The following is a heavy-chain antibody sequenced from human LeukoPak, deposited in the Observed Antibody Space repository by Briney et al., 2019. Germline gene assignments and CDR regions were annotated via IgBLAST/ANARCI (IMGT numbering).Heavy chain of an antibody. V-gene: IGHV3-64*01. J-gene: IGHJ4*02. CDR2: ISSNGGST. Sequence: GGSLRLSCAASGFTFSSYAMHWVRQAPGKGLEYVSAISSNGGSTYYANSVKGRFTISRDNSKNTLYLQMGSLRAEDMAVYYCATYGSGRFDDYWGQGTLVTVSS. CDR3: ATYGSGRFDDY. D-gene: IGHD3-10*01. CDR1: GFTFSSYA.